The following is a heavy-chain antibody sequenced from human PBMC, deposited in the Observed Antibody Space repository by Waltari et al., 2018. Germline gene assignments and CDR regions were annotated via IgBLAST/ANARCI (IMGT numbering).Heavy chain of an antibody. CDR1: GGSITSNRHY. Sequence: QLQLQASGPGLGKPSETLSLTCNVSGGSITSNRHYWAWIRQPPGQGLEWIATVSYNGATYCSPSLKSRVTVSRDTSKNHLSRKLGSVTAADTAVYYCATYIGASIGTAAFDVWGQGTMVTVSS. CDR2: VSYNGAT. D-gene: IGHD5-12*01. V-gene: IGHV4-39*02. J-gene: IGHJ3*01. CDR3: ATYIGASIGTAAFDV.